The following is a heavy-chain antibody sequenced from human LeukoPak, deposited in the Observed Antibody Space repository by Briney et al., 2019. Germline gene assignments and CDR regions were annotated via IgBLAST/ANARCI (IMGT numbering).Heavy chain of an antibody. CDR3: ARRRVIGYYGSGSPQDWFDP. Sequence: PSETLSLTCAVYGGSFSGYYWSWIRQPPGKGLEWIGEINHSGSTNYNPSLKSRVTISVDTSKNQFSLKLSSVTAADTAVYYCARRRVIGYYGSGSPQDWFDPWGQGTLVTVSS. D-gene: IGHD3-10*01. CDR1: GGSFSGYY. J-gene: IGHJ5*02. V-gene: IGHV4-34*01. CDR2: INHSGST.